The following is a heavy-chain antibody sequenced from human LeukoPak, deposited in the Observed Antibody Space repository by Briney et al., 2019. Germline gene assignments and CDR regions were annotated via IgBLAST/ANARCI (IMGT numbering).Heavy chain of an antibody. CDR2: IYYSGST. V-gene: IGHV4-59*01. J-gene: IGHJ4*02. CDR3: ARYYGDYVGLIDY. Sequence: SETLSLTCTVSGGSISSYYWSWIRQPPGKGLEWIGYIYYSGSTNYNPSLKSRVTISVDTSKNQFSLKLGSVTAADTAVYYCARYYGDYVGLIDYWGQGTLVTVSS. CDR1: GGSISSYY. D-gene: IGHD4-17*01.